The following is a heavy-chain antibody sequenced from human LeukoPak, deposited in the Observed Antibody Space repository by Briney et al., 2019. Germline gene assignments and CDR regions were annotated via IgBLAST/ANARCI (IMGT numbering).Heavy chain of an antibody. D-gene: IGHD6-19*01. J-gene: IGHJ4*02. V-gene: IGHV3-30*18. Sequence: GGSLRLSCAASGFPFSSYAMHWVRQAPGKGLEWVAVISNDGVSKYYADSVKGRFTISRDNSKNTLYVQLNSLRPDDTAVYYCAKDEIGLIAVAGSSLDYWGQGTLVTV. CDR2: ISNDGVSK. CDR1: GFPFSSYA. CDR3: AKDEIGLIAVAGSSLDY.